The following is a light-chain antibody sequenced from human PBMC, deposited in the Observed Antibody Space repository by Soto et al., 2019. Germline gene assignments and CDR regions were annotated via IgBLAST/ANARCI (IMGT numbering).Light chain of an antibody. CDR2: GAS. CDR3: QKYNAAPLS. V-gene: IGKV1-27*01. J-gene: IGKJ4*01. CDR1: QGIGTS. Sequence: DIQMTQSPSSLSASVGDRVTITCRASQGIGTSLVWYQQKPGKAPRLLIHGASTLQSGVQSRFSGSGSGTDFTLIISSLQPEDVAMYYCQKYNAAPLSFGGGTKVEIK.